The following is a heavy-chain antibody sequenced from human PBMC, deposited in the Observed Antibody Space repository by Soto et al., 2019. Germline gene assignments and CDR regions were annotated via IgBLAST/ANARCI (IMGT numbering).Heavy chain of an antibody. CDR1: GFTFSNYW. Sequence: GSLRLSCAASGFTFSNYWMSWVRQAPGKGLEWVAKIKQDGSEKYYVGSVKGRFTISRDNAKNSLYLQMNSLRAEDTAVYYCAKDFNYYFDYWGLGTLVTVSS. CDR3: AKDFNYYFDY. J-gene: IGHJ4*02. V-gene: IGHV3-7*04. CDR2: IKQDGSEK.